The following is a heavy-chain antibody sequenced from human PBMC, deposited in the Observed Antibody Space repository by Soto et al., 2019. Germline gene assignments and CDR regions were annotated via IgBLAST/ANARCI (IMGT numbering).Heavy chain of an antibody. CDR3: AKVKRLAGQE. J-gene: IGHJ4*02. CDR1: GFTFSSYW. Sequence: EVQLVESGGGLVQPGGSLRLSCAASGFTFSSYWMSWVRQAPGKGLEWVANIKQDGSDKYYVDSVKGRFTISRDNAKNSLYLQMISLTVEDTALYYWAKVKRLAGQEWGQGTLVTVSS. D-gene: IGHD5-12*01. CDR2: IKQDGSDK. V-gene: IGHV3-7*05.